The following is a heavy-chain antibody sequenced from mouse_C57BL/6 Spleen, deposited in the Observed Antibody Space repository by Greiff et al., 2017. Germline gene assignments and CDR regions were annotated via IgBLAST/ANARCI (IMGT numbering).Heavy chain of an antibody. CDR1: GYTFTDYY. Sequence: VQLQQSGPELVKPGASVKISCKASGYTFTDYYMNWVKQSHGKSLEWIGDINPNNGGTSYNQKFKGKATLTVDKSSSTAYMELRSLTSEDSAVYYCASDSNYGGDAMDYWGQGTSVTVSS. J-gene: IGHJ4*01. CDR2: INPNNGGT. D-gene: IGHD2-5*01. V-gene: IGHV1-26*01. CDR3: ASDSNYGGDAMDY.